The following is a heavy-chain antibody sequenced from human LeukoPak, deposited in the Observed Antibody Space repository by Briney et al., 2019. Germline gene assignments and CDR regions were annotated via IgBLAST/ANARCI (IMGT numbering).Heavy chain of an antibody. D-gene: IGHD1-26*01. V-gene: IGHV3-30*03. J-gene: IGHJ3*01. CDR1: GFTSSSYG. Sequence: GGSLRLSCAASGFTSSSYGMHWVRQAPGKGLEWVAVVSYDGGNKYYADSVKGRFTISRDTSNNSLYLQMNSLRAEDTAVYYCVRAIVGASVAFDFWGQGTLVTVSS. CDR2: VSYDGGNK. CDR3: VRAIVGASVAFDF.